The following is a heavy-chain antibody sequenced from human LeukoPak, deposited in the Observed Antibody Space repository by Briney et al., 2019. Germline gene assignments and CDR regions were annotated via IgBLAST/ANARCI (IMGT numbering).Heavy chain of an antibody. CDR3: ARKRSSGRGGYFDY. V-gene: IGHV3-30-3*01. J-gene: IGHJ4*02. CDR2: ISYAGSNK. CDR1: GFTFSSYA. Sequence: TGGSLRLSCAASGFTFSSYAMHWVRQAPGKGLEWVAVISYAGSNKYYADSVKGRFTISRDDSKNTLYLQMNSLRVEDTAVYYCARKRSSGRGGYFDYWGQGTLVTVSS. D-gene: IGHD6-19*01.